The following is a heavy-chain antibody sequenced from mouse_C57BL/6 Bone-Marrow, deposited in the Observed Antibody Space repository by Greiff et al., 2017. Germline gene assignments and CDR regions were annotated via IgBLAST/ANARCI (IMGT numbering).Heavy chain of an antibody. CDR2: INPYNGDT. V-gene: IGHV1-20*01. Sequence: VQLQQSGPELVKPGDSVKISCKASGYSFTGYFMNWVMQSHGKSLEWIGRINPYNGDTFYNQKFKGKATLTVDKSSSTAHMELRSLPSEDSAVYYCARGITTVVGWDFDVWGTGTTVTVSS. CDR1: GYSFTGYF. J-gene: IGHJ1*03. CDR3: ARGITTVVGWDFDV. D-gene: IGHD1-1*01.